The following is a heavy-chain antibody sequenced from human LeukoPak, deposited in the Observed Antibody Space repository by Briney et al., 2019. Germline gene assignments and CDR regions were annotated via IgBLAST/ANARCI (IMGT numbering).Heavy chain of an antibody. J-gene: IGHJ6*04. D-gene: IGHD3-10*02. V-gene: IGHV3-7*01. Sequence: PGGSLRPSWAASGFTFSNYGMTWVRRAPGRGLEWVANIRRDGSETHYVDSVMGRFTISRDNAKNSLDLQMNSLSAEETAVYYCAELGITMIGGVWGKGTTVTISS. CDR2: IRRDGSET. CDR3: AELGITMIGGV. CDR1: GFTFSNYG.